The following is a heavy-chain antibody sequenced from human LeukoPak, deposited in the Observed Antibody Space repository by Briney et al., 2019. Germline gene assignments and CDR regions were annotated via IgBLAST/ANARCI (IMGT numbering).Heavy chain of an antibody. Sequence: PGGSLRLSCAASGFTLSSYSMTWVRQAPGKGLGWVSSISSSSNYIYYADSVKGRFTISRDNAKNSLYLQMNSLRAEDTAVYYCARGYSSGWYMGYWGQGTLVTVSS. V-gene: IGHV3-21*01. D-gene: IGHD6-19*01. CDR2: ISSSSNYI. J-gene: IGHJ4*02. CDR3: ARGYSSGWYMGY. CDR1: GFTLSSYS.